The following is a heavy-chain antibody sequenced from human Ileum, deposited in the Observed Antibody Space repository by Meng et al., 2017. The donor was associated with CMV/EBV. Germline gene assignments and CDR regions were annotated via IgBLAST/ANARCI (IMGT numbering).Heavy chain of an antibody. Sequence: SVKVSCKASGDTFSSYAISWVRQAPGQGLGWMGGIIPMIGIVKYAQKFQGRVTITADKSTSTAYMDLSSLRSEDTAVYYCARGHYDRSGYRGIGSENLYYYYGMDVWGQGTTVTVSS. V-gene: IGHV1-69*10. CDR3: ARGHYDRSGYRGIGSENLYYYYGMDV. D-gene: IGHD3-22*01. CDR2: IIPMIGIV. J-gene: IGHJ6*02. CDR1: GDTFSSYA.